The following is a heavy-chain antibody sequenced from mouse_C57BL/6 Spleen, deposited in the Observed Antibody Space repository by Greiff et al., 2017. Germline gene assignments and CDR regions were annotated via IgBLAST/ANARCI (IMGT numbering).Heavy chain of an antibody. D-gene: IGHD3-2*02. CDR1: GYAFSSYW. CDR2: IYPGDGDT. Sequence: QVQLKESGAELVKPGASVKISCKASGYAFSSYWMNWVKQRPGKGLEWIGQIYPGDGDTNYNGKFKGKATLTADKSSSTAYMQLSSLTSEDSAVYFCAREELRLPFAYWGQGTLVTVSA. V-gene: IGHV1-80*01. CDR3: AREELRLPFAY. J-gene: IGHJ3*01.